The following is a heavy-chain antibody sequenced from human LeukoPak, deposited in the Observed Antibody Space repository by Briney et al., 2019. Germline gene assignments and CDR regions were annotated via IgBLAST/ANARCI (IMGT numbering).Heavy chain of an antibody. V-gene: IGHV3-23*01. Sequence: SGGSLRLSCAASEFTFRSYAMSWVRLAPGKGLEWVSAISVSGGTTYYADSVKGRFTISRDNSKNTLYLQMNSLRAEDTAVYYCAKGAYYCYYYMDVWGKGTTVTVSS. CDR1: EFTFRSYA. J-gene: IGHJ6*03. CDR3: AKGAYYCYYYMDV. CDR2: ISVSGGTT.